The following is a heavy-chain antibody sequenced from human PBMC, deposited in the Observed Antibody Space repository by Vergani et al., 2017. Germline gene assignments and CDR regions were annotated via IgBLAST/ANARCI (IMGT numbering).Heavy chain of an antibody. J-gene: IGHJ4*02. Sequence: QVQLVESGGGVVQPGGSLRLSCAASGFTFSSYGMRWVRQAPGKGLEWVAFIRYDGSNKYYADSVKGRFTISRDNSKNTLYLQMNSLRAEDTAVYYCAKDREDSSGYSTIGGFDYWGQGTLVTVSS. CDR3: AKDREDSSGYSTIGGFDY. CDR2: IRYDGSNK. D-gene: IGHD3-22*01. V-gene: IGHV3-30*02. CDR1: GFTFSSYG.